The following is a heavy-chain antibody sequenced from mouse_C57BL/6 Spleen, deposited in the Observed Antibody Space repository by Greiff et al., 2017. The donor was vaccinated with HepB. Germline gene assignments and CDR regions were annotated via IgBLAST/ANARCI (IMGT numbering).Heavy chain of an antibody. J-gene: IGHJ3*01. CDR2: ISSGSSTI. Sequence: DVHLVESGGGLVKPGGSLKLSCAASGFTFSDYGMHWVRQAPEKGLECVAYISSGSSTIYYADTVKGRFTISRDNAKNTLFLQMTSLRSEDTAMYYCARLGFAYWGQGTLVTVSA. CDR3: ARLGFAY. CDR1: GFTFSDYG. V-gene: IGHV5-17*01.